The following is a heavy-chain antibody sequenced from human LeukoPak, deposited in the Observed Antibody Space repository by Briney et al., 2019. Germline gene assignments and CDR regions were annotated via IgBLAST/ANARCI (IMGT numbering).Heavy chain of an antibody. J-gene: IGHJ4*02. CDR3: AKGSGGSGYLTHLDY. CDR2: ISGSGGST. D-gene: IGHD2-15*01. V-gene: IGHV3-23*01. CDR1: GFTLSSYA. Sequence: GGCLSLSRAASGFTLSSYAMSWVRQAPGKGLEWVSAISGSGGSTYYADSAERRFTISRDKSKNTLYLQMNSLRAEHTAVYYCAKGSGGSGYLTHLDYWGQGTLVTVST.